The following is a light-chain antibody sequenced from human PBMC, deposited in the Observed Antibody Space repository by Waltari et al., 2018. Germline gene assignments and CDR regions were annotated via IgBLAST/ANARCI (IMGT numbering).Light chain of an antibody. Sequence: DIQMTQSPSSLSAYVGDRVTITCRASQTISNYLNWYQQKPGKAPKLLIYDASNLETGVPSRFSGSGSGTDFTFTISSLQPEDIATYYCQQYDNLPLTFGGGTKVEIK. CDR2: DAS. CDR3: QQYDNLPLT. J-gene: IGKJ4*01. CDR1: QTISNY. V-gene: IGKV1-33*01.